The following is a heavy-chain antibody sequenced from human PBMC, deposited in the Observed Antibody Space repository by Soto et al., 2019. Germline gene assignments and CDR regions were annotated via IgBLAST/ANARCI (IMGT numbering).Heavy chain of an antibody. Sequence: EVQLVESGGGLVQPGGSLRLSCTASGFTFSNYWMHWVRQPLGKGLVWVSRINSDGSSTTYADSVKGRFTISRDNAKNTLYLQMDSLRAEDTAVYYCARVETCNSISCYSVFESWGQGTLVTVSS. CDR1: GFTFSNYW. CDR3: ARVETCNSISCYSVFES. V-gene: IGHV3-74*03. CDR2: INSDGSST. J-gene: IGHJ4*02. D-gene: IGHD2-2*01.